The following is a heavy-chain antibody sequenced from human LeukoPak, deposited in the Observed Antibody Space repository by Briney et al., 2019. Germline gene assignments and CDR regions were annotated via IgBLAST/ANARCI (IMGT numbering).Heavy chain of an antibody. V-gene: IGHV1-69*05. CDR1: AATFTSYA. CDR3: ARSFGSHYYYYYMDV. CDR2: IIPIFGTA. Sequence: GASVKLSCTASAATFTSYAISWVRQPPGQGLGWMGGIIPIFGTANYAQKFKGRVTITTDESTSTAYMELSSLRSEDTAVYYCARSFGSHYYYYYMDVWGKGTTVTVSS. D-gene: IGHD2-15*01. J-gene: IGHJ6*03.